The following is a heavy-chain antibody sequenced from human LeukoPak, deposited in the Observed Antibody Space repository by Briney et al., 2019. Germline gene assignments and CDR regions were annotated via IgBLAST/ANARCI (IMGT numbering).Heavy chain of an antibody. CDR3: ARDLRDGYNYRKFDY. D-gene: IGHD5-24*01. CDR2: IIPIFGTA. Sequence: GASVKVTCKASGGTFSSYAISWVRQAPGQGLEWMGGIIPIFGTANYAQKFQGRVTITADESTSTAYMELSSLRSEDTAVYYCARDLRDGYNYRKFDYWGQGTLVTVSS. CDR1: GGTFSSYA. V-gene: IGHV1-69*13. J-gene: IGHJ4*02.